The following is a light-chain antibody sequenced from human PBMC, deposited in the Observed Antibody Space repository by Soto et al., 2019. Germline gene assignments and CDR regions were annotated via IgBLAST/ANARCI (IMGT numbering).Light chain of an antibody. CDR1: SGHSRYA. V-gene: IGLV4-69*01. Sequence: HLVLTQSPSASASLGASVKLTCTLTSGHSRYAIAWHQQQPEKGPRYLMKVNDDGSHDKGDGIPDRFSGSSSGAERYLTISSLQSEDEADYYCQTWGAGIVLFGGGTKLTVL. CDR3: QTWGAGIVL. CDR2: VNDDGSH. J-gene: IGLJ2*01.